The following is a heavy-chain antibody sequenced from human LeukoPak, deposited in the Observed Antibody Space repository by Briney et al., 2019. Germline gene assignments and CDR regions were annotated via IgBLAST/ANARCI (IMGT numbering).Heavy chain of an antibody. D-gene: IGHD6-13*01. V-gene: IGHV3-74*01. CDR3: ACHGIAPPH. Sequence: GGSLRLSCAASGFTFSSYWMHWVRQAPWKGLVWVSHINNDGSSTNYADSVKGRFTISRDNAKNTLYLQMNSLRTEDTAVYYCACHGIAPPHWGQGALVTVSS. CDR1: GFTFSSYW. CDR2: INNDGSST. J-gene: IGHJ4*02.